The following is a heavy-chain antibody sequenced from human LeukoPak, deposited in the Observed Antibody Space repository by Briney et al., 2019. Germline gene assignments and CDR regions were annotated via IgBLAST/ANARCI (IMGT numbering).Heavy chain of an antibody. CDR1: GFTVSSNY. J-gene: IGHJ1*01. Sequence: GGSLRLSCAASGFTVSSNYMSWVRQAPGKGLEWVSVIYSGGSTYYADSVRGRFTISRDNSKNTLYLQMNSLRAEDTAAYYCASYYYDSTRGYFQHWGQGTLVTVSS. CDR2: IYSGGST. CDR3: ASYYYDSTRGYFQH. V-gene: IGHV3-53*01. D-gene: IGHD3-22*01.